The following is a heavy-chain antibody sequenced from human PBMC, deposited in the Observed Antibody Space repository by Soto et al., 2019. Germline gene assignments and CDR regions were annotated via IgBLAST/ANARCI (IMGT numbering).Heavy chain of an antibody. Sequence: ASVKVSCKASGYTFTGYYMHWVRQAPGQGLEWMGWINPNSGGTNYAQKFQGRVAMTRDTSISTAYMELSRLRSDDTAVYYCARGVSFWSGSVSHYYGMDVWGQGTTVTVSS. J-gene: IGHJ6*02. CDR2: INPNSGGT. V-gene: IGHV1-2*02. CDR1: GYTFTGYY. CDR3: ARGVSFWSGSVSHYYGMDV. D-gene: IGHD3-3*01.